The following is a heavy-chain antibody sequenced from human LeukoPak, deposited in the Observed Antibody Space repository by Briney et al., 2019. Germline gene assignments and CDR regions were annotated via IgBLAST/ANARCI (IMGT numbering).Heavy chain of an antibody. CDR3: ARGLRSVDTAMVTGDY. CDR1: GFTFSSYW. D-gene: IGHD5-18*01. CDR2: IKQDGSEK. J-gene: IGHJ4*02. V-gene: IGHV3-7*01. Sequence: GGSLRLSCAASGFTFSSYWMSWVRQAPGKGLEWVANIKQDGSEKYYVDSVKSRFTISRDNAKNSLYLQMNSLRAEDTAVYYCARGLRSVDTAMVTGDYWGQGTLVTVSS.